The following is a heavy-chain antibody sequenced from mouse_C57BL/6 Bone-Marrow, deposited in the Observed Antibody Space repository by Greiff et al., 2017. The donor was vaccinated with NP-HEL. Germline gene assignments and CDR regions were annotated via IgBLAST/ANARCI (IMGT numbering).Heavy chain of an antibody. Sequence: QVQLQQSGAELVRPGASVKLSCKASGYTFTDYYINWVKQRPGQGLEWIARIYPGSGNTYYNEKFKGKATLTAEKSSSTAYMQLSSLTSEDSAVYFCARSSLWLRREGFDYWGQGTTLTVSS. V-gene: IGHV1-76*01. CDR2: IYPGSGNT. CDR3: ARSSLWLRREGFDY. CDR1: GYTFTDYY. J-gene: IGHJ2*01. D-gene: IGHD2-2*01.